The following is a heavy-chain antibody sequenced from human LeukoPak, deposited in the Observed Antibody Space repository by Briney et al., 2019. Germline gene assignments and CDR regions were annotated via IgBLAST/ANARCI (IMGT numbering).Heavy chain of an antibody. CDR1: GYTFTGYY. CDR2: INPNSGGT. Sequence: ASVKVSCKPSGYTFTGYYIHWVRQAPGQGLEWMGWINPNSGGTNYAQKFQGRVTMTRDTSISTAYMELSSLRSEDTAVYYCARAPDTGYYKRYYYYYMDVWGKGTTVTISS. J-gene: IGHJ6*03. D-gene: IGHD3-9*01. CDR3: ARAPDTGYYKRYYYYYMDV. V-gene: IGHV1-2*02.